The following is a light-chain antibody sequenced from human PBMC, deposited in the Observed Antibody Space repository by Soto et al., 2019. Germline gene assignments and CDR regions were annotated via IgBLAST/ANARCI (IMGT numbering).Light chain of an antibody. Sequence: QSALTQPASVSGSPGQSITISCTGTSGDIGGYNYVSWYQQHLGKAPKLLISEVTNRPSGFSNRFSGSKSGNTASLTISGLQAEDEADYYCSSYTTNITPVVFGGGTEVTVL. J-gene: IGLJ2*01. CDR1: SGDIGGYNY. V-gene: IGLV2-14*01. CDR3: SSYTTNITPVV. CDR2: EVT.